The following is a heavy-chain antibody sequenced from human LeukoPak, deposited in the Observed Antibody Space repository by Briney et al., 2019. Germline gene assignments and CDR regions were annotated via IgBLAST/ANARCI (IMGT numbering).Heavy chain of an antibody. V-gene: IGHV3-21*01. J-gene: IGHJ4*02. Sequence: GGSLRLSCAASGFNFNGYTMSWVRQAPGKGLEWVSSITSTSNYIYYADSLRGRFTISRDNAKNSLYLRMNSLRAEDTAVYYCARDSHYDYGDYIFDYWGQGTPVTVSS. CDR2: ITSTSNYI. D-gene: IGHD4-17*01. CDR3: ARDSHYDYGDYIFDY. CDR1: GFNFNGYT.